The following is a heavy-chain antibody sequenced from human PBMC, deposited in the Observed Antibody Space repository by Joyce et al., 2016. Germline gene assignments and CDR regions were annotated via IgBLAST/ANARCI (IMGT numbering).Heavy chain of an antibody. V-gene: IGHV4-39*07. CDR1: SGSITTTPHY. J-gene: IGHJ5*02. CDR2: VSYRGTT. Sequence: QQHLQESGPGLLKPSETLTLTCALSSGSITTTPHYWGWVRQPPGKALEWSGSVSYRGTTHYSPSLKSRVTISRDTSQTSFALKLNSVTAADTAVYFCVRVPGDFWSGPVAWGQGVLVTVSS. CDR3: VRVPGDFWSGPVA. D-gene: IGHD3-3*01.